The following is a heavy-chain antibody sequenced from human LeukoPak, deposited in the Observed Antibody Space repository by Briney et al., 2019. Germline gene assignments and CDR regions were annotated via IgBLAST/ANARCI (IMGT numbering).Heavy chain of an antibody. Sequence: SETLSLTCTVSGGSISSYYWSWIRQPPGKGLEWIGSIYHSGSTYYSPSLKSRVTISVDTSKNQFSLKLSSVTAADTAVYYCARGQAQLWYTNAFDIWGQGTMVTVSS. CDR1: GGSISSYY. CDR3: ARGQAQLWYTNAFDI. CDR2: IYHSGST. V-gene: IGHV4-38-2*02. D-gene: IGHD5-18*01. J-gene: IGHJ3*02.